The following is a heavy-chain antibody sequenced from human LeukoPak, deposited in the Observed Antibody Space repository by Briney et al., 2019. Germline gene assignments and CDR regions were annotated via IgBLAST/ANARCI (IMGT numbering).Heavy chain of an antibody. CDR1: GFTFSSYS. CDR3: ARHQRGSYPFDY. D-gene: IGHD1-26*01. CDR2: ISSSSSYV. Sequence: GGSLRLSCAASGFTFSSYSMNWVRQAPGKGLEWVSSISSSSSYVYYADSVKGRFTISRDNAKNSLYLQMNSLRAEDTAVYYCARHQRGSYPFDYWGQGTLVTVSP. J-gene: IGHJ4*02. V-gene: IGHV3-21*01.